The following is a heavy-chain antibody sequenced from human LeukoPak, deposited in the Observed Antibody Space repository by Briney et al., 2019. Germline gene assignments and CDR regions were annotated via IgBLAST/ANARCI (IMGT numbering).Heavy chain of an antibody. V-gene: IGHV4-38-2*02. J-gene: IGHJ4*02. CDR1: GYSISSGYY. CDR2: IYHSGST. D-gene: IGHD3-10*01. CDR3: ARLNWSSGSYKFDY. Sequence: PSETLSLTCTVSGYSISSGYYWGWIRQPPGKGLEWSGSIYHSGSTYYNPSLKSRVTISVDTSKNQFSLKLSSVTAADTAVYYCARLNWSSGSYKFDYWGQGTLVSVSS.